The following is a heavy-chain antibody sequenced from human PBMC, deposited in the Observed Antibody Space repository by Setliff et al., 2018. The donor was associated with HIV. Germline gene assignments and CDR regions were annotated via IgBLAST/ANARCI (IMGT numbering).Heavy chain of an antibody. J-gene: IGHJ6*02. V-gene: IGHV3-48*01. D-gene: IGHD6-13*01. CDR2: INSGSSTI. CDR1: GFTFSSYS. Sequence: GGSLRLSCAASGFTFSSYSMNWVRQAPGKGLEWVSYINSGSSTIYYADSVKGRFTISRDNAKNSLYLQMNCLRGEDTAVYYCAREYSSSWFYYYYGMDVWGQGTTVTVSS. CDR3: AREYSSSWFYYYYGMDV.